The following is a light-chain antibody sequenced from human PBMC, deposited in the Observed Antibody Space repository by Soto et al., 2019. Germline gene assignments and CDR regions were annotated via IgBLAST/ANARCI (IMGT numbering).Light chain of an antibody. CDR1: ALPKQY. CDR2: KDS. J-gene: IGLJ7*01. CDR3: QSADSSGTYSV. V-gene: IGLV3-25*03. Sequence: SYELTQLPSVSVSPGQTARITCSGDALPKQYAYWYQQKPGQAPVLVIYKDSERPSGIPERFSGSSSGTTVTLTISGVQAEDEADYYCQSADSSGTYSVFGGGTKLTVL.